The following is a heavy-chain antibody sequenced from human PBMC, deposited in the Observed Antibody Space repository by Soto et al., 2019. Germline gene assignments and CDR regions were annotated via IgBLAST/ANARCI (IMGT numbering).Heavy chain of an antibody. D-gene: IGHD1-20*01. CDR2: XXXXXXX. Sequence: SETLSLTCAVSGASISGSYYYWAWLRQSPGKGPEXXXXXXXXXXXXXNPSLESRVSVSVDTSKSQFSLKLSAVTAADTAVYYCATSQKGYNWNYFDHWGQGALVTVSS. CDR3: ATSQKGYNWNYFDH. CDR1: GASISGSYYY. J-gene: IGHJ4*02. V-gene: IGHV4-39*01.